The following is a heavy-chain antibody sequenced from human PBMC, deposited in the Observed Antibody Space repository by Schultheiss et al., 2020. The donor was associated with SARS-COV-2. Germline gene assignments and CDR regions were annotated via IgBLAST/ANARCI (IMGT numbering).Heavy chain of an antibody. CDR2: INHSGST. J-gene: IGHJ4*02. CDR1: GGSISSGGYS. CDR3: ARHDFNNAKTYFDF. V-gene: IGHV4-61*08. Sequence: SETLSLTCTVSGGSISSGGYSWSWIRQPPGKGLEWIGEINHSGSTNYNPSLKSRVTMSVDTSKNQFSLKLSSVTAADTAVYYCARHDFNNAKTYFDFWGQGTLVTVSS. D-gene: IGHD1-1*01.